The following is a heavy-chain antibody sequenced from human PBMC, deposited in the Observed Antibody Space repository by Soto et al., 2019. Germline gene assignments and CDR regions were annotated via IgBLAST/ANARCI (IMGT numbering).Heavy chain of an antibody. CDR1: GYTFSRYG. CDR2: ISAYNGNT. D-gene: IGHD2-21*01. V-gene: IGHV1-18*01. Sequence: ASVKVSCKASGYTFSRYGIMWVRQAPGQGLEWMGWISAYNGNTNSAEKLRGRLTMTTDASTTTAYMELRSLRSDDTAIYYCARDQGFRVVINSNCFGPWGRGTLVTVSS. CDR3: ARDQGFRVVINSNCFGP. J-gene: IGHJ5*02.